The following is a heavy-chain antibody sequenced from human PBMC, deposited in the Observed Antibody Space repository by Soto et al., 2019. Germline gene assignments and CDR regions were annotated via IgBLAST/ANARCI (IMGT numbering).Heavy chain of an antibody. CDR3: AKNLVYSSSWFKFDY. CDR2: ISGSGGST. CDR1: GFTFSSYA. D-gene: IGHD6-13*01. V-gene: IGHV3-23*01. Sequence: EVQLLESGGGLVQPGGSLRLSCAASGFTFSSYAMSWVRQAPGKGLEWVSAISGSGGSTYYADSVKGRFTISRDNSKNTLYLQMNSLRGDDTAVYYCAKNLVYSSSWFKFDYLGQGTLVTVSS. J-gene: IGHJ4*02.